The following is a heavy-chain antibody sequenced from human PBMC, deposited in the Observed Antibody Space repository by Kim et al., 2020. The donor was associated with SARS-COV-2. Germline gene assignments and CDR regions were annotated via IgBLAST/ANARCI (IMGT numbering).Heavy chain of an antibody. D-gene: IGHD6-19*01. Sequence: SETLYLTCTVSGGSISSYYWSWIRQPPGKGLEWIGYIYYSGSTNYNPSLKSRVTISVDTSKNQFSLKLSSVTAADTAVYYCARVEEGGYSSGWYNYWGQGALVTVSS. V-gene: IGHV4-59*01. CDR1: GGSISSYY. CDR2: IYYSGST. J-gene: IGHJ4*02. CDR3: ARVEEGGYSSGWYNY.